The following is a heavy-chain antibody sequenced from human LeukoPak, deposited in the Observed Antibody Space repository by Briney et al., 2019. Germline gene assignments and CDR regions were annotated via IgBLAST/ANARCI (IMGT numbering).Heavy chain of an antibody. D-gene: IGHD2-2*01. J-gene: IGHJ3*02. CDR3: ARVPRYCSSTSCYGHDGFDI. Sequence: GGSLRLSCAASGFTFGSYGILWVRQAPGKGLEWVSTISGVGFNYIYYTDSVKGRFTISRDNAKNSLYLQMNSLRAEDTAVYYCARVPRYCSSTSCYGHDGFDIWGQGTMVTVSS. V-gene: IGHV3-21*01. CDR2: ISGVGFNYI. CDR1: GFTFGSYG.